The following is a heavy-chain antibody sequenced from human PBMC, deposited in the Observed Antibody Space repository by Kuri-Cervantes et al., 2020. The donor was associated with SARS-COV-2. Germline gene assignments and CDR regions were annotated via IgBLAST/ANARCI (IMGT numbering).Heavy chain of an antibody. V-gene: IGHV1-69*13. J-gene: IGHJ6*03. CDR1: GGTFSSYA. Sequence: SVKVSCKASGGTFSSYAISWVRQAPGQGLEWMGGIIPIFGTANYAQKFQGRVTITADESTSTAYMELSSLRPEDTAVYYCARAFWGLKMYYYYYYMDVWGKGTTVTVSS. D-gene: IGHD7-27*01. CDR2: IIPIFGTA. CDR3: ARAFWGLKMYYYYYYMDV.